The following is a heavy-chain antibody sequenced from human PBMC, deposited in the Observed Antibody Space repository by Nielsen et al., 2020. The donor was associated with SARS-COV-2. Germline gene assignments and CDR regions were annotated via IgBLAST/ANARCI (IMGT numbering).Heavy chain of an antibody. CDR1: GFTFSSYA. J-gene: IGHJ4*02. CDR3: TTNYDVLTGLES. Sequence: GESLKISCAASGFTFSSYAMHWVRQAPGKGLEWVGRIRSKADGGTTDYAAPVKGRFTISRDDSKNTLYLLMNSLRIEDTGVYYCTTNYDVLTGLESWGQGALVTVSS. CDR2: IRSKADGGTT. D-gene: IGHD3-9*01. V-gene: IGHV3-15*01.